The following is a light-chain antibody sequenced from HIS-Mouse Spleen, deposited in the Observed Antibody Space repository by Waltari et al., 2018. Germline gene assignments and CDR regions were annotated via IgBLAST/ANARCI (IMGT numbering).Light chain of an antibody. V-gene: IGKV3-20*01. CDR1: QSVSSSY. CDR2: GAS. J-gene: IGKJ1*01. Sequence: EIVLTQSPGTLSFSPGERATLSCRASQSVSSSYLAWYQQKPGQAPRLLIDGASSRATGIPDRFSGSGSGTDFTLTISRLEPEDFAVYYCQQYGSSKWTFGQGTKVEIK. CDR3: QQYGSSKWT.